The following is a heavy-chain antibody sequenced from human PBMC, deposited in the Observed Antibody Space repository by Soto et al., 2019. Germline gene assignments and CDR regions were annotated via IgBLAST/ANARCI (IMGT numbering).Heavy chain of an antibody. CDR2: ITNGGSAT. Sequence: EVQLVESGGGLVQPGGSLRLSCAASGFTFDNHWMHWVRQAPGKGLEWVSRITNGGSATAYASSVRGRFTISSDNDKKTVFLQMNSLRIDDTAVYYCTRGFAGMTYFEFWGQGTLVTVSS. V-gene: IGHV3-74*01. D-gene: IGHD1-26*01. J-gene: IGHJ4*02. CDR3: TRGFAGMTYFEF. CDR1: GFTFDNHW.